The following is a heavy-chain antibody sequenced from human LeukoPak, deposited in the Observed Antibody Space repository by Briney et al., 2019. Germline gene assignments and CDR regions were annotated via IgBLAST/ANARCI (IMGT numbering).Heavy chain of an antibody. Sequence: PGGSLRLSCAASGFTFSSYAMSWVRQAPGKGLEWVSAISGSGGSTYYADSVKGRFTISRDNSKNTLYLQVNSLRAEDTAVYYCAKDFTSYSSSRPVNWFDPWGQGTLVTVSS. CDR2: ISGSGGST. CDR1: GFTFSSYA. J-gene: IGHJ5*02. V-gene: IGHV3-23*01. CDR3: AKDFTSYSSSRPVNWFDP. D-gene: IGHD6-13*01.